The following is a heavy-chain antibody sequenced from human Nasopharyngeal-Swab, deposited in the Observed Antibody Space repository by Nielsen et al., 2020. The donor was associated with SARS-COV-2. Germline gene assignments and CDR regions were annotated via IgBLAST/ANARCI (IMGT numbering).Heavy chain of an antibody. CDR1: GFTFNIYA. J-gene: IGHJ3*02. D-gene: IGHD3-10*01. Sequence: GESLKISCIASGFTFNIYAMAWVRRTPGRGLQWVSGISASGGSTYYTDSVKGRFAVSRDNSRNTLYLQMHSLRVEDTGLYYCAKDDVVRGDAFDIWGQGTMVTVSS. CDR3: AKDDVVRGDAFDI. V-gene: IGHV3-23*01. CDR2: ISASGGST.